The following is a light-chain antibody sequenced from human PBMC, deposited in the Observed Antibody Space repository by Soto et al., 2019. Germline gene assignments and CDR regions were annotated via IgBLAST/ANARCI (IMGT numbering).Light chain of an antibody. Sequence: QAVVTQEASLSVSPGGTVTLTCGLTSGSVSSRYYPSWYRQDPGQTPRTLIYSGDIRSSGVPDRFSGSILGSKAALTITGAQAEDESASYRVLYMKGDIRVFGGGTKVTVL. CDR3: VLYMKGDIRV. CDR2: SGD. CDR1: SGSVSSRYY. V-gene: IGLV8-61*01. J-gene: IGLJ2*01.